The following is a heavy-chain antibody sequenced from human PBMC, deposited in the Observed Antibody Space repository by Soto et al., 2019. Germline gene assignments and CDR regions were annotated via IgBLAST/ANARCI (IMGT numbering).Heavy chain of an antibody. J-gene: IGHJ6*01. V-gene: IGHV3-7*03. CDR3: ARALNWGRRNGLEV. D-gene: IGHD3-16*01. Sequence: GASLRLSCAASGFSFGYYWMSCLSQAPGKGLEGVATRKLDASQKKYVDSVKGRFTMSRDNAKNSLYLQMDSLRAEDTAIYYCARALNWGRRNGLEVWGQGTTVTVSS. CDR1: GFSFGYYW. CDR2: RKLDASQK.